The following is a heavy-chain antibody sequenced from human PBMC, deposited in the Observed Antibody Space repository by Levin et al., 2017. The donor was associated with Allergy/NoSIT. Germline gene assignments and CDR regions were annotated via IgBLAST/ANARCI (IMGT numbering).Heavy chain of an antibody. CDR2: IRSEAYGGTT. CDR1: GFTFGDYA. Sequence: GGSLRLSCTASGFTFGDYAMSWFRQAPGQGLEWVGFIRSEAYGGTTEYAASVRGRFTISRDNSKSIVYLQMNSLKTEDTAVYYCSRTQLELGDYWGQGTLVTVSS. J-gene: IGHJ4*02. V-gene: IGHV3-49*03. CDR3: SRTQLELGDY. D-gene: IGHD1-1*01.